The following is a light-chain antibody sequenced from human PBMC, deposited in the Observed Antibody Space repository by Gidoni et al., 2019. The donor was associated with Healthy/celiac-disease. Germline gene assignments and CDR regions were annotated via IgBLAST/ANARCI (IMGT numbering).Light chain of an antibody. J-gene: IGKJ4*01. CDR3: QQYNNWPLT. Sequence: DIVMTQSPATLSVSPGERATLSCRASQSVSSNLAWYQQKPGQAPRLLIYGASTRAPGIPARFSGSGSGTVFTLTISSLQSEDFAVYYCQQYNNWPLTFGGGTKVEIK. CDR2: GAS. V-gene: IGKV3-15*01. CDR1: QSVSSN.